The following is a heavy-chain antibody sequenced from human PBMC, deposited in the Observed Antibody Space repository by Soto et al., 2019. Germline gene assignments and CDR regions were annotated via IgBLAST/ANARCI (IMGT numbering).Heavy chain of an antibody. D-gene: IGHD2-2*01. Sequence: SETLSLTCTVSGASMSSHYWTWLRQSPGKGLEWIGYISYSGSTYYNPSLKSRVSIPADTSKNQFSLRMNSMIAADTAVYYCARADPAASVGYWGQGTLVTVSS. V-gene: IGHV4-59*11. CDR1: GASMSSHY. J-gene: IGHJ4*02. CDR3: ARADPAASVGY. CDR2: ISYSGST.